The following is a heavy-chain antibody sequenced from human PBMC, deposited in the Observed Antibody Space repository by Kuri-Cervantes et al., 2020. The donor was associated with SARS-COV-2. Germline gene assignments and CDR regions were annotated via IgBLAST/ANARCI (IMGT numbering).Heavy chain of an antibody. J-gene: IGHJ5*02. CDR3: ATEPPRRAAAGTGWFWFDP. CDR1: GYTLTELS. V-gene: IGHV1-24*01. CDR2: FDPEDGET. Sequence: ASVQVSCKVSGYTLTELSMHWVRQAPGKGLEWMGGFDPEDGETIYAQKFQGRVTMTEDTSTDTAYMELSSLRSEDTAVYYCATEPPRRAAAGTGWFWFDPWGHGTLVTVSS. D-gene: IGHD6-13*01.